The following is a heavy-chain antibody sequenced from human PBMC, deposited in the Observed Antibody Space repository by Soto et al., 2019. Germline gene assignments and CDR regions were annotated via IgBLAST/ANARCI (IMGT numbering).Heavy chain of an antibody. J-gene: IGHJ4*02. V-gene: IGHV4-34*01. CDR2: INHSVST. D-gene: IGHD6-13*01. CDR1: GGSFSGYY. CDR3: ARGPSYSKHQLVI. Sequence: QVLLQQWGAGLLKPSETLSLTCAVYGGSFSGYYWSWIRQPPGKALEWIGEINHSVSTNYNPSITSRVTISVDTSKNQFSLKLSSVTAADTAVYYCARGPSYSKHQLVIWGQGTPVTVSS.